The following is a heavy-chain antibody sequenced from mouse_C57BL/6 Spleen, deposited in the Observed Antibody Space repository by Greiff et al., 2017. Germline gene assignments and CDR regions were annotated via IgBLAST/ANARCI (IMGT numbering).Heavy chain of an antibody. J-gene: IGHJ3*01. V-gene: IGHV1-19*01. CDR3: AQTAQATDFAY. D-gene: IGHD3-2*02. CDR2: INPYNGGT. Sequence: EVQLQQSGPVLVKPGASVKMSCKASGYTFTDYYMNWVKQSHGKSLEWIGVINPYNGGTSYNQKFKGQATLTVDKSSSTAYMELNSLTSEDSAVYYCAQTAQATDFAYWGQGTLVTVSA. CDR1: GYTFTDYY.